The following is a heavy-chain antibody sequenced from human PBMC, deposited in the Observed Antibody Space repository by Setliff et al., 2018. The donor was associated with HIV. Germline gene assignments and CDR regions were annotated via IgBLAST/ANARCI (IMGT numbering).Heavy chain of an antibody. V-gene: IGHV1-18*01. CDR2: ISGFNGNT. CDR3: ARVPYRSAWFSGGHDAFDI. Sequence: VSCKASGYSFARYGLSWVRQAPGQGLEWMGWISGFNGNTKYAQSFQDRVAMTTETATSTAYMEMRSLRSDDTAVYFCARVPYRSAWFSGGHDAFDIWGQGTMVTVSS. J-gene: IGHJ3*02. CDR1: GYSFARYG. D-gene: IGHD6-19*01.